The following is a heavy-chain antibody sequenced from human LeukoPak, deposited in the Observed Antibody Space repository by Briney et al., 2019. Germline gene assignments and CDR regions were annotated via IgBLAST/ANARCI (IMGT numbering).Heavy chain of an antibody. CDR1: GYTFTSYG. Sequence: ASVKVSCKASGYTFTSYGISWVRQAPGQGLEWMGWISAYNGNTNYAQKLQGRVTMTTDTSTSTAYMELRSLRSDDTAVYYCRAHYYDSSGYYPNDAFDIWGQGTMVTVSS. CDR3: RAHYYDSSGYYPNDAFDI. CDR2: ISAYNGNT. V-gene: IGHV1-18*01. D-gene: IGHD3-22*01. J-gene: IGHJ3*02.